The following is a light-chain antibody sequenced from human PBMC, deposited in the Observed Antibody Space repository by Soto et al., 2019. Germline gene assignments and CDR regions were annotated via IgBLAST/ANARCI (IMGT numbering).Light chain of an antibody. V-gene: IGKV3-11*01. CDR3: QHHNKWPPV. Sequence: EIVLTQSPATLSLSPGERATLSCSASQSVSSFLAWYQQKPGQAPRLLIYDASNRATGIPARFSGSGSGTEFTLTISSLQSEDFAVYYCQHHNKWPPVFGQGTKVDIK. CDR1: QSVSSF. J-gene: IGKJ1*01. CDR2: DAS.